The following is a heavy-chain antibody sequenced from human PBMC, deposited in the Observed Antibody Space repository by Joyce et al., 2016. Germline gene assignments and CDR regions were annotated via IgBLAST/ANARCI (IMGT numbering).Heavy chain of an antibody. CDR3: ARTIAAADPYYYYYMDV. CDR1: EFSVSSNY. J-gene: IGHJ6*03. CDR2: IYSGGST. Sequence: EVQLVESGGGLIEPGGSLRLSCAASEFSVSSNYMSWVRQAPGTGLEWVSVIYSGGSTYYADSVKVRFTIARDDSKNTQYLQMNSLRAEDTAVYYCARTIAAADPYYYYYMDVWGKGTTVTVSS. D-gene: IGHD6-13*01. V-gene: IGHV3-53*01.